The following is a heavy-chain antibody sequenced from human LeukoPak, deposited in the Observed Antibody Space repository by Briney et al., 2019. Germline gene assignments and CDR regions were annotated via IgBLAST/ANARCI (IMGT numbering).Heavy chain of an antibody. D-gene: IGHD2-21*01. CDR1: GYSISSGYY. V-gene: IGHV4-38-2*02. CDR2: IYTSGST. CDR3: ARADSHCGGDCSSYYYYYMDV. J-gene: IGHJ6*03. Sequence: PSETLSLTCTVSGYSISSGYYWGWIRQPPGKGLEWIGRIYTSGSTNYNPSLKSRVTISVDTSKNQFSLKLSSVTAADTAVYYCARADSHCGGDCSSYYYYYMDVWGKGTTVTVSS.